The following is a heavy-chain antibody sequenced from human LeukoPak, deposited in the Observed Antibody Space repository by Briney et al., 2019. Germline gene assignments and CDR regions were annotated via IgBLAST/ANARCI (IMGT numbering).Heavy chain of an antibody. V-gene: IGHV1-69*01. CDR2: IIPIFGTA. D-gene: IGHD3-10*02. Sequence: SVKVSCKASGGTLSSYAISWVRQAPGQGLEWMGGIIPIFGTANYAQKFQGRVTITADESTSTAYMELSSLRSEDTAVYYCARVGRLFGELLLDYWGQGTLVTVSS. J-gene: IGHJ4*02. CDR1: GGTLSSYA. CDR3: ARVGRLFGELLLDY.